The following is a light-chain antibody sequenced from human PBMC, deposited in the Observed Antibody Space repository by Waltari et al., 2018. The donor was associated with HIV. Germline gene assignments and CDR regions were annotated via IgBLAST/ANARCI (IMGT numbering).Light chain of an antibody. CDR2: VAS. CDR3: QQYYTTPHT. Sequence: DIQMTQYPSSLSASVGDRVTITCRASQAIANSLAWYQQKPGKAPKLLVYVASRLERGVPSRFSGSGSGTDYILTISSLQPEDFATYYCQQYYTTPHTFGQGTKLEIK. CDR1: QAIANS. V-gene: IGKV1-NL1*01. J-gene: IGKJ2*01.